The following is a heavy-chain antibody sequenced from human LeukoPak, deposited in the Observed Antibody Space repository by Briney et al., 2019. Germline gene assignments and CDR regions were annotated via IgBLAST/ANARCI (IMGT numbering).Heavy chain of an antibody. J-gene: IGHJ6*03. Sequence: SVKVSCKASGGSFSTNAISWVRQAPGQGLEWMGGIIPVFRTVNYAQKFQGRVTITADESTSTAYMELSSLRSEDTAVYYCARSSQIVVLTVRPRNYYYSMDVWGKGTTVTVSS. CDR3: ARSSQIVVLTVRPRNYYYSMDV. D-gene: IGHD2-21*02. CDR1: GGSFSTNA. CDR2: IIPVFRTV. V-gene: IGHV1-69*01.